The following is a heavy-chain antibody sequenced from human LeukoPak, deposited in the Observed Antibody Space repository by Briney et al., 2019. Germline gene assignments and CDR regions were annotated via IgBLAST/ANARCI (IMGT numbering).Heavy chain of an antibody. Sequence: GGSQRLSCAASGFTFSSYGMHWVRQAPGKGLEWVAVTSYDGSKKYYADSVKSRSTISRDNSKNMLYLQMNSLRADDTAVYYCARATRTWGHDGFDIWGQGTMVTVSS. CDR1: GFTFSSYG. V-gene: IGHV3-30*03. CDR2: TSYDGSKK. J-gene: IGHJ3*02. CDR3: ARATRTWGHDGFDI. D-gene: IGHD3-16*01.